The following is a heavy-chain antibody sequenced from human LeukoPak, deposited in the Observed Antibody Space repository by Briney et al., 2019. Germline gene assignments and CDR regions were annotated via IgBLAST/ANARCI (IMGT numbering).Heavy chain of an antibody. J-gene: IGHJ4*02. CDR3: ARDRATVVRGVHDY. CDR2: VSSSSSTI. D-gene: IGHD3-10*01. Sequence: GGSLRLSCAASGFTVGSYIMNWVRQAPGKGLEWVSYVSSSSSTIYYADSVKGRFTISRDNAKNSLYLQMNSLRDEDTAVYYCARDRATVVRGVHDYWGQGTLVTVSS. CDR1: GFTVGSYI. V-gene: IGHV3-48*02.